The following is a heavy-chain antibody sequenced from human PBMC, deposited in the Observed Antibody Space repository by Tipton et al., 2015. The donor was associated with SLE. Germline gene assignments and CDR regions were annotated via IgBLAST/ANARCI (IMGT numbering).Heavy chain of an antibody. CDR1: GGSISSYY. D-gene: IGHD4-23*01. V-gene: IGHV4-59*12. CDR3: ARWVTTVVTRTFDY. CDR2: IYYSGST. Sequence: TLSLTCTVSGGSISSYYWSWIRQPPGKGLEWIGYIYYSGSTNYNPSLKSRVTISVDTSKNQFSLKLSSVTAADTAVYYCARWVTTVVTRTFDYWGQGTLVTVSS. J-gene: IGHJ4*02.